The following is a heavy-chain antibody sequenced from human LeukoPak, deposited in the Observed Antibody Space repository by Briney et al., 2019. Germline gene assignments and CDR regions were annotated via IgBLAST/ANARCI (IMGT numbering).Heavy chain of an antibody. CDR1: GYTFTSYA. Sequence: ASAKVSCKASGYTFTSYAMHWVRQAPGQRLEWMGWINAGNGNTKYSQKFQGRVTITRDTSASTAYMELSSLRSEDTAVYYCARLLGLRRTFDYWGQGTLVTVSS. V-gene: IGHV1-3*01. D-gene: IGHD3-16*01. J-gene: IGHJ4*02. CDR3: ARLLGLRRTFDY. CDR2: INAGNGNT.